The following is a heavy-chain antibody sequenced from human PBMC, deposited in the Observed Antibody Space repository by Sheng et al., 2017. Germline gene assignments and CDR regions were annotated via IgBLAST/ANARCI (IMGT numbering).Heavy chain of an antibody. J-gene: IGHJ4*02. CDR2: IKQDGSDK. V-gene: IGHV3-7*01. CDR3: AREDEGVRDY. CDR1: GFTFSSYY. D-gene: IGHD3-16*01. Sequence: EVQLVESGGGLVQPGGSLRLSCAASGFTFSSYYMMWVRQAPGKGLEWVANIKQDGSDKYYVDPVKGRFTISRDNAKNSLYLQMNSLRAEDTAVYYCAREDEGVRDYWGQGTWSP.